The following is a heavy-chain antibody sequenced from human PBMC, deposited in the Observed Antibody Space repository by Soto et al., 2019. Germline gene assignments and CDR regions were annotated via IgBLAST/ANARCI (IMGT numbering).Heavy chain of an antibody. Sequence: EVQLVESGGGLVKPGGSLRLSCAASGFNFSSYSMNWVCQAPGKGLEWVSSISSSSSYIYYAESVKGRFTIFRDNAKNSLYLQMNSLRAEDTAVYYWARGSARFGELFSAPDYWGQGTLVTVSS. J-gene: IGHJ4*02. CDR3: ARGSARFGELFSAPDY. V-gene: IGHV3-21*01. CDR2: ISSSSSYI. CDR1: GFNFSSYS. D-gene: IGHD3-10*01.